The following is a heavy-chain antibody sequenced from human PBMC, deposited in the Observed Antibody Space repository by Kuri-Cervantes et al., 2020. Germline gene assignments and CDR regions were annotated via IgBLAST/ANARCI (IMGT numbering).Heavy chain of an antibody. CDR1: GYTLTELS. J-gene: IGHJ4*02. V-gene: IGHV1-24*01. D-gene: IGHD6-19*01. CDR2: FEPEDGET. CDR3: ASGGYSSGWSHFDY. Sequence: ASVKVSCKASGYTLTELSMHWVRQAPGKGLEWMGGFEPEDGETIYAQKFQGRVTMTTDTSTSTVYMELSSLRSEDTAVYYCASGGYSSGWSHFDYWGQGTLVTVSS.